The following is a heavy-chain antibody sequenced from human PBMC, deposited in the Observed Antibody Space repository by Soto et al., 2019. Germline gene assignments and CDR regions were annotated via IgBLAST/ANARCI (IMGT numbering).Heavy chain of an antibody. CDR2: MSYSGTT. CDR1: GASISSLF. V-gene: IGHV4-59*01. CDR3: AGHSQINGYFDY. Sequence: QVQLQESGPGLVKPTETLSLTCTVSGASISSLFWSWIRQPPGKALEWIGYMSYSGTTNYNPSLGPRVAISTDKSKSQVSMEMRSATTADTAVYYCAGHSQINGYFDYWGPGSLVTVSS. D-gene: IGHD2-8*01. J-gene: IGHJ4*02.